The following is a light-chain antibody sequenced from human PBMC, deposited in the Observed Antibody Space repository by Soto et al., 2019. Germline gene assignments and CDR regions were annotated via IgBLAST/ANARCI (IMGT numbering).Light chain of an antibody. CDR1: QSISSW. J-gene: IGKJ1*01. Sequence: DIQMTQSPSTLSASVGDRVTITCRASQSISSWLAWYQQTPGKAPNLLIYDASSLESGVPSRFRGSGSGTQFTLTISSLQPDDFATYYCQQYNTYGTFGQGTKVDIK. CDR3: QQYNTYGT. CDR2: DAS. V-gene: IGKV1-5*01.